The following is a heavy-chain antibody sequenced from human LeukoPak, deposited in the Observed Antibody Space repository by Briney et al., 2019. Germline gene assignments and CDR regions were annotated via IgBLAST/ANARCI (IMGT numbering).Heavy chain of an antibody. D-gene: IGHD4-17*01. J-gene: IGHJ4*02. V-gene: IGHV3-21*01. CDR3: ATHPTVVKAHDY. Sequence: GGSLRLSCAASGFTFSSYSMNWVRQAPGKGLEWVSSISSSSSYIYYADSVKGRFTISRDNAKNSLYLQMNSLRAKDTAVYYCATHPTVVKAHDYWGQGTLVTVSS. CDR1: GFTFSSYS. CDR2: ISSSSSYI.